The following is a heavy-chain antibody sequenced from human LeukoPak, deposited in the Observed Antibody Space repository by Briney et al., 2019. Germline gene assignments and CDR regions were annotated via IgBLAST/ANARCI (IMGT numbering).Heavy chain of an antibody. CDR1: GGSFSGYY. D-gene: IGHD3-9*01. J-gene: IGHJ6*04. Sequence: KASETLSLTCAVYGGSFSGYYWSWIRQPPGKGLEWIGEINHSGSTNYNPSLKGRVTISVDTSKNQFSLKLSSVTAADTAVYYCARGQLLRYFDWLRYGMDVWGKGTTVTVSS. CDR2: INHSGST. CDR3: ARGQLLRYFDWLRYGMDV. V-gene: IGHV4-34*01.